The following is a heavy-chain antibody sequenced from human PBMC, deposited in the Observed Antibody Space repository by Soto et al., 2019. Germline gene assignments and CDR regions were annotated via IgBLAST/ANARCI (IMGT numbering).Heavy chain of an antibody. D-gene: IGHD3-16*02. CDR2: IHNSGTT. CDR1: VGSSSSGDYY. V-gene: IGHV4-31*03. Sequence: TLSVTCSVSVGSSSSGDYYWSWILQHQGKGLEWIGYIHNSGTTYYIPPLKSRVAMTVDTSKNQLSLKLTSVTAADTAVYYCARGVTFGGVIAPRFDPWGQGTPVTVSS. CDR3: ARGVTFGGVIAPRFDP. J-gene: IGHJ5*02.